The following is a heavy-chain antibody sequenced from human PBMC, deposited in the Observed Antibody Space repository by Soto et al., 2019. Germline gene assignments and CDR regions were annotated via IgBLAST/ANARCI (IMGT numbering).Heavy chain of an antibody. J-gene: IGHJ4*02. V-gene: IGHV3-23*01. Sequence: EVQLLESGGGLVQPGGSLRLSCAASGFTFSSYAMSWVRQAPGKGLEWVSGIRGSGDRRNNADSVKGRFTISRDDFKNTLYPQMKRLRAEDTANYSLAKFYYCLGSYPGGFDYWGQGTLVTVSS. CDR3: AKFYYCLGSYPGGFDY. CDR1: GFTFSSYA. CDR2: IRGSGDRR. D-gene: IGHD3-10*01.